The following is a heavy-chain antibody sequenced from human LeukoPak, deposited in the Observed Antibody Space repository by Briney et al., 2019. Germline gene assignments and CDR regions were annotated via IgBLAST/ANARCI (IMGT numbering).Heavy chain of an antibody. V-gene: IGHV4-31*03. CDR1: GGSISSGDYY. CDR2: IYYSGST. CDR3: ARIRGSYYFRGRYYFDY. J-gene: IGHJ4*02. D-gene: IGHD1-26*01. Sequence: SQTLSLTCTVSGGSISSGDYYWSWIRQHPGKGLEWIGYIYYSGSTYYNPSLKSRVTISVDTSKNQFSLKLSSVTAADTAVYYCARIRGSYYFRGRYYFDYWGQGTLVTVSS.